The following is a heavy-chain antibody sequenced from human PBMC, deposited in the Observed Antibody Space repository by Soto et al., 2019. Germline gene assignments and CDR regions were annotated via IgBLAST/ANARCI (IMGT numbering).Heavy chain of an antibody. V-gene: IGHV1-69*13. D-gene: IGHD2-2*01. CDR1: GGTFSSCA. Sequence: SVKVSCKASGGTFSSCAISWVRQAPGQGLEWMGGIIPIFGTANYAQKFQGRVTITADESTSTAYMELSSLRSEDTAVYYCAQKGYCISTSCPPDAFDIWGQGTMVTVSS. CDR2: IIPIFGTA. CDR3: AQKGYCISTSCPPDAFDI. J-gene: IGHJ3*02.